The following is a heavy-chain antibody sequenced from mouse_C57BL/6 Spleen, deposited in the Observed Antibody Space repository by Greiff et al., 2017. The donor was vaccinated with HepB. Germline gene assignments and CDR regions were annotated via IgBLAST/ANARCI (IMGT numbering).Heavy chain of an antibody. D-gene: IGHD2-4*01. Sequence: QVQLQQSGAELVRPGASVTLSCKASGYTFTDYEMHWVKQTPVHGLEWIGAIDPETGGTAYNQKFKGKAILTADKSSSTAYMELRSLTSEDSAVYYCTSKRQRDYDHYYAMDYWGQGTSVTVSS. CDR2: IDPETGGT. CDR3: TSKRQRDYDHYYAMDY. V-gene: IGHV1-15*01. J-gene: IGHJ4*01. CDR1: GYTFTDYE.